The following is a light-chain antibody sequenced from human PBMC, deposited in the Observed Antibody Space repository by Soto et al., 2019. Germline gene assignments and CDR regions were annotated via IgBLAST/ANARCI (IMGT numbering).Light chain of an antibody. CDR3: RLYTSSSTLDV. CDR1: SSDGGAYNY. V-gene: IGLV2-14*01. Sequence: QSALTQPASVSGSPGQSITISCTGTSSDGGAYNYVSWYQQHPGKAPKLMIYEVSNRPSGVSNRFSGSKSGNTASLTISGLQAEDEADYYCRLYTSSSTLDVFGTGTKLTVL. CDR2: EVS. J-gene: IGLJ1*01.